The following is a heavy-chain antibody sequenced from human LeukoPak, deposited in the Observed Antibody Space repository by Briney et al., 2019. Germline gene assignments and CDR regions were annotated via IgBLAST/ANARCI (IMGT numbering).Heavy chain of an antibody. CDR2: INDESSDI. Sequence: PGGSLRLSCAASGFTFSLYAMNWVRQAPGKGLEWVSYINDESSDIHYAGSVRGQFTISRDDARQTLYLQLSSLRVEDTAVYYCARDTFQPGLIDSWGQGTLVTVSS. J-gene: IGHJ4*02. CDR3: ARDTFQPGLIDS. CDR1: GFTFSLYA. D-gene: IGHD2-2*01. V-gene: IGHV3-21*05.